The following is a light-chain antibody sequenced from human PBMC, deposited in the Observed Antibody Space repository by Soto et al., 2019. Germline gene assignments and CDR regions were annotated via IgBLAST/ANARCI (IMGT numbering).Light chain of an antibody. J-gene: IGKJ4*01. Sequence: DIQMTQSPSSLSASVVDRVTITCQADQGISKSLSWYQQKPGMAPKLLIYDASNLETGVPSRFSGSGSGIDFTLTISSLQPEDFGRYYCQQYDDLPFTFGGGTKVEIK. V-gene: IGKV1-33*01. CDR1: QGISKS. CDR2: DAS. CDR3: QQYDDLPFT.